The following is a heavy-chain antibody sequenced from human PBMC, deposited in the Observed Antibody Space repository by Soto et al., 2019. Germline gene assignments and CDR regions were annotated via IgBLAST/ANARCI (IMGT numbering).Heavy chain of an antibody. CDR1: GFTFSSYW. CDR2: INSDGSST. CDR3: VRTSLVVAAATREDY. J-gene: IGHJ4*02. Sequence: EVQLVESGGGLVQPGESLRLSCAASGFTFSSYWMHWVRQAPGKGLVWVSRINSDGSSTSYAGSVKGRFTISRDNAKNTLYLKMNGLRAEDTAVYYCVRTSLVVAAATREDYWGQGTLVPVPS. V-gene: IGHV3-74*01. D-gene: IGHD2-15*01.